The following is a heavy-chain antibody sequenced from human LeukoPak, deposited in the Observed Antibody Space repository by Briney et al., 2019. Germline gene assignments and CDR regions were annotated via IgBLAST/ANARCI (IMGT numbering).Heavy chain of an antibody. CDR2: ISSSGST. D-gene: IGHD3-16*02. Sequence: SETLSLTCTVSSDSISSGDYYWSWIRQPAGKGLEWIGRISSSGSTNYNPSLKSRVTISVDTSKNQFSLKLSSVTAADTAVYYCARPRAMITFGGVIAPDAFDIWGQGTMVTVSS. J-gene: IGHJ3*02. V-gene: IGHV4-61*02. CDR3: ARPRAMITFGGVIAPDAFDI. CDR1: SDSISSGDYY.